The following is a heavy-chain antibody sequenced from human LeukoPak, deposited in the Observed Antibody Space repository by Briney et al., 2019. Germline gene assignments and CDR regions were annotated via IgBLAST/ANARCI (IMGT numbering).Heavy chain of an antibody. CDR3: ATDRLSLDYDSSGYRDAFDI. D-gene: IGHD3-22*01. J-gene: IGHJ3*02. CDR1: GYTLTGLS. V-gene: IGHV1-24*01. CDR2: FDPEDGET. Sequence: ASVKVSCKVSGYTLTGLSMHWVRQAPGKGLEWMGGFDPEDGETIYAQKFQDRVTMTEDTSTDTAYMELSSLRSEDTAVYYCATDRLSLDYDSSGYRDAFDIWGQGTMVTVSA.